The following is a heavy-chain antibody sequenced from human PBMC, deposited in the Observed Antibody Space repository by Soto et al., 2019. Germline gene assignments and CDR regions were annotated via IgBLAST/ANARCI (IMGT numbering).Heavy chain of an antibody. CDR3: ARDWSRKVVPADIPYYYYYGMDV. D-gene: IGHD2-2*01. V-gene: IGHV1-2*04. CDR1: GYTFTGYY. Sequence: QVQLVQSGAEVKKPGASVKVSCKASGYTFTGYYMHWVRQAPGQGLEWMGWINPNSGGTNYAQKFQGWVTMTRDTSISTAYMELSRLRSDDTAVYYCARDWSRKVVPADIPYYYYYGMDVWGQGTTVTVSS. J-gene: IGHJ6*02. CDR2: INPNSGGT.